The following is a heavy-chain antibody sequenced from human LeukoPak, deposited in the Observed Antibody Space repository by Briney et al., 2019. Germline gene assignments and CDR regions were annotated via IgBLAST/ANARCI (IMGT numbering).Heavy chain of an antibody. CDR1: GYTFTGYY. CDR2: INPNSGGT. D-gene: IGHD3-22*01. Sequence: ASVKVSCKASGYTFTGYYMHWVRQAPGQGLEWMGWINPNSGGTNYAQKFQGWVTMTRDTSISTAYMELSRLRSDDTAVYYCARGLLAYDSSGSIYYYYGMDVWGQGTTVTVSS. J-gene: IGHJ6*02. CDR3: ARGLLAYDSSGSIYYYYGMDV. V-gene: IGHV1-2*04.